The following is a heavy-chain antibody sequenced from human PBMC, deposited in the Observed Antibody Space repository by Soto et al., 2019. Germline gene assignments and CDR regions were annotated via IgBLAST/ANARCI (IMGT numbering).Heavy chain of an antibody. V-gene: IGHV3-48*03. CDR1: GFTFSSYE. J-gene: IGHJ6*02. CDR2: ISSSGSTI. D-gene: IGHD3-3*01. Sequence: PGGSLRLSCAASGFTFSSYEMNWVRQAPGGGLEWVSYISSSGSTIYYSDSVKGRFTISRENAKNSLYLQMNSLRAEDTAVYYCARDNLEWLPTPLYYGMDVWGQGTTVTVSS. CDR3: ARDNLEWLPTPLYYGMDV.